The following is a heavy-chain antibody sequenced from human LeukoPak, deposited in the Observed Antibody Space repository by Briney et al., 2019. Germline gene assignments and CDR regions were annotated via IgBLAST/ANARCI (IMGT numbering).Heavy chain of an antibody. Sequence: PGGSLRLSCGASGFTLSSNWMTWVRQAPGRGLEWVASINQDGSVKYYVDSVKGRFTISRDNAKNSLYLQMNSLRAEDTALYYCAKDLYAATSVAGSPPFDYWGQGTLVTVSS. CDR3: AKDLYAATSVAGSPPFDY. CDR1: GFTLSSNW. CDR2: INQDGSVK. D-gene: IGHD6-19*01. J-gene: IGHJ4*02. V-gene: IGHV3-7*03.